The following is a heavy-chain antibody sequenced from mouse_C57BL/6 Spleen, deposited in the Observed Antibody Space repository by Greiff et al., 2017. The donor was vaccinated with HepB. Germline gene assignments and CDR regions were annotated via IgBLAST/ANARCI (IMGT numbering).Heavy chain of an antibody. J-gene: IGHJ2*01. CDR3: ARGGYDYDGYYFDY. D-gene: IGHD2-4*01. V-gene: IGHV1-47*01. CDR2: FHPYNDDT. CDR1: GYTFTTYP. Sequence: QVHVKQSGAELVKPGASVKMSCKASGYTFTTYPIEWMKQNHGKSLEWIGNFHPYNDDTKYNEKFKGKATLTVEKSSSTVYLELSRLTSDDSAVYYCARGGYDYDGYYFDYWGQGTTLTVSS.